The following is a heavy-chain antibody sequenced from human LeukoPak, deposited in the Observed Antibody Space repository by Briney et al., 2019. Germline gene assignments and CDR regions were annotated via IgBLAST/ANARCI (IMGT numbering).Heavy chain of an antibody. CDR2: IRYDGSNK. CDR1: GFTFSSYG. J-gene: IGHJ4*02. V-gene: IGHV3-30*02. Sequence: QPGGSLRLSCAACGFTFSSYGMHWVRQAPGKGLEWVAFIRYDGSNKYYADSVKGRFTISRDNSKNTLYLQMNSLRAEDTAVYYCAKASYYYDSSGPDYWGQGTLVTVSS. CDR3: AKASYYYDSSGPDY. D-gene: IGHD3-22*01.